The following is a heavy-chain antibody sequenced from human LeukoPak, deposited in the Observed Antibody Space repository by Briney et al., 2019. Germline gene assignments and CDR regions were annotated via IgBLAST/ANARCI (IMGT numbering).Heavy chain of an antibody. CDR2: FDPEDGET. Sequence: GASVKVSCKVSGYTLTELSMHWVRQAPGKGLEWMGGFDPEDGETIYAQKFQGRVTMTEDTSTDTAYMELSSLRSEDTAVYYCARDFDCSGGSCYSLAREFDPWGQGTLVTVSS. CDR1: GYTLTELS. D-gene: IGHD2-15*01. CDR3: ARDFDCSGGSCYSLAREFDP. V-gene: IGHV1-24*01. J-gene: IGHJ5*02.